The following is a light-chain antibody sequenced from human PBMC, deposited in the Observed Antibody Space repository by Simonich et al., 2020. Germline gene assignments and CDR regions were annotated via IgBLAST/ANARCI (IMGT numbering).Light chain of an antibody. V-gene: IGLV6-57*03. Sequence: NFMLTQTHSVSESPGKTVTISCTRSSGSIASNYVQWYQQRPGRAPTTVIYEDNQRPSGVPDRFSGSIDSSSNSASLTISGLKTEDEADYYCQSYDSSIWVFGGGTKLTVL. CDR3: QSYDSSIWV. J-gene: IGLJ3*02. CDR1: SGSIASNY. CDR2: EDN.